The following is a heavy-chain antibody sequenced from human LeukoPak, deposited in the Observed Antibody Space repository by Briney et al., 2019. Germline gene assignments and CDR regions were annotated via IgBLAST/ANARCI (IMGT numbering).Heavy chain of an antibody. Sequence: GGSLRLSCAASGFTFSSYSMNWVRQAPGKGLEWVSSISSSSSYIYYADSVKGRFTISRDNAKNSLYLQMNSLRADDTAVYYCARVAEAAAFDYWGQGTLVTVSS. D-gene: IGHD6-13*01. CDR2: ISSSSSYI. CDR3: ARVAEAAAFDY. V-gene: IGHV3-21*01. J-gene: IGHJ4*02. CDR1: GFTFSSYS.